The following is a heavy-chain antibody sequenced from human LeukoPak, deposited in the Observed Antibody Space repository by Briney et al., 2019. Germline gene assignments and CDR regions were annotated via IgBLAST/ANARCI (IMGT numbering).Heavy chain of an antibody. CDR1: GFTFSSYA. Sequence: GGSLRLSCAASGFTFSSYAMHWVRQAPGKGLEWVAVISYDGSNKYYADSVKGRFTISRDNSKNTLYLQMNSLRAEDTAVYYCARDQYGEDTAMVISYWGQGTLVTVSS. D-gene: IGHD5-18*01. CDR3: ARDQYGEDTAMVISY. CDR2: ISYDGSNK. J-gene: IGHJ4*02. V-gene: IGHV3-30*04.